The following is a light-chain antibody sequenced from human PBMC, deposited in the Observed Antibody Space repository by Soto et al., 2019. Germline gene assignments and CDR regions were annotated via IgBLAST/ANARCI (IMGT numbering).Light chain of an antibody. V-gene: IGKV3-20*01. CDR1: QSVTSTY. CDR2: DAS. J-gene: IGKJ1*01. CDR3: QQYGNSRWT. Sequence: EIVLTQSPGTLSLSPGERATLSCRASQSVTSTYLAWYQQKPGQPPRLLIFDASSRATGIPDRFSGSGSGTDFTLTISGPEPEDFAVYYCQQYGNSRWTFGQGTKVEIK.